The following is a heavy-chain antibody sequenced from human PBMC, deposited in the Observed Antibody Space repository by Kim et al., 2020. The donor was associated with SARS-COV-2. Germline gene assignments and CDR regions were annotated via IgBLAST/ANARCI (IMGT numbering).Heavy chain of an antibody. Sequence: KGRFTISRDNSKNTMYLQMSSLRPAETAVYFCAKDNVVYSGSFFSLYYFDSWGQGSLVTVSS. V-gene: IGHV3-30*02. D-gene: IGHD1-26*01. J-gene: IGHJ4*02. CDR3: AKDNVVYSGSFFSLYYFDS.